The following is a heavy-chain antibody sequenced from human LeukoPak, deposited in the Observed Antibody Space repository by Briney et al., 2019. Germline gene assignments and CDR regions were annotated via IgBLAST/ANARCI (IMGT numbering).Heavy chain of an antibody. CDR3: TRGGRSTGYYWQY. CDR1: QLTFSSYC. D-gene: IGHD6-25*01. V-gene: IGHV3-7*01. Sequence: GGSLRLSCAAYQLTFSSYCMTWVRHGPGKGLEWVATINKDGTEKYYVDSVKGRFTISRDNVENSLYLHMDSLRAEDTAVYYCTRGGRSTGYYWQYWGQGSLVTVSS. CDR2: INKDGTEK. J-gene: IGHJ4*02.